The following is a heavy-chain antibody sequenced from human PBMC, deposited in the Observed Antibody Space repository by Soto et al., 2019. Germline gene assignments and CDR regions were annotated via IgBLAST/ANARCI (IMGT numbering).Heavy chain of an antibody. V-gene: IGHV3-30*03. J-gene: IGHJ2*01. CDR2: ISYDGSYK. Sequence: QVQLVESGGGVVQPGRSLRLSCAASGFTFSSYGMHWVRQAPGKGLEWVAVISYDGSYKYFADSVKGRFTISRDNSENTLYLQMNSLRAEDTAVYYCATVSGLVIGWYFDLWGRGTLVTVSS. CDR3: ATVSGLVIGWYFDL. D-gene: IGHD3-9*01. CDR1: GFTFSSYG.